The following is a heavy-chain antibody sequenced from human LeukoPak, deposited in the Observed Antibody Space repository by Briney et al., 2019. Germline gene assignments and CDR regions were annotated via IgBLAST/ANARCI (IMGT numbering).Heavy chain of an antibody. Sequence: GGSLRLSCAASGFTFSDYYMSWIRQAPGKGLEWVSYISSSGNTIYYADSVRGRFTISRDNAKNSLYLQMNSLRAEDSAVYYCAREGLAAAADYWGQGTLVTVSS. CDR2: ISSSGNTI. V-gene: IGHV3-11*04. J-gene: IGHJ4*02. CDR3: AREGLAAAADY. D-gene: IGHD6-13*01. CDR1: GFTFSDYY.